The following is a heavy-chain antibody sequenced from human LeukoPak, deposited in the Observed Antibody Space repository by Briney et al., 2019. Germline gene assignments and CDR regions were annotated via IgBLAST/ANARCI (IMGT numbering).Heavy chain of an antibody. V-gene: IGHV4-38-2*02. D-gene: IGHD7-27*01. CDR2: IYHSGST. J-gene: IGHJ4*02. Sequence: PETLSLTCTVSGYSISSGYYWGWIWQPPGKGLEWIGSIYHSGSTNYNPSLESRVTISVDTSKNQFSLRLSSVTAADTAVYYCARDGEGDEGWDYWGQGTLVTVSS. CDR3: ARDGEGDEGWDY. CDR1: GYSISSGYY.